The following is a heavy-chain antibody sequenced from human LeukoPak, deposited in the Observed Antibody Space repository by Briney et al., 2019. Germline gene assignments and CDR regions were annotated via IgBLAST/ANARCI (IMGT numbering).Heavy chain of an antibody. CDR2: ISSNGGST. D-gene: IGHD6-19*01. CDR3: ARRAPGFSSGWLDY. CDR1: GFTFSSYA. V-gene: IGHV3-64*01. Sequence: GGSLRLSCAASGFTFSSYAIHWVRQAPGKGLEYVSAISSNGGSTFYANSVKGRFIFSRDNSKNTLSLQMGSLRAEDLAVYYCARRAPGFSSGWLDYWGQGTLVTVSS. J-gene: IGHJ4*02.